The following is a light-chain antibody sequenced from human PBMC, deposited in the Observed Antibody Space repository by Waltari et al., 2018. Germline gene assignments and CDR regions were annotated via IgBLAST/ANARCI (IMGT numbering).Light chain of an antibody. Sequence: EIVLTQSPGILSLSPGERATLSCRASQSVSRTLAWYQQKPGQAPRLLIYGASTRATGIPDRFSGGGSGTDFSLTISRLEPEDFAVYYCQHYVRLPVTFGHGTRVEIK. CDR1: QSVSRT. V-gene: IGKV3-20*01. CDR3: QHYVRLPVT. J-gene: IGKJ1*01. CDR2: GAS.